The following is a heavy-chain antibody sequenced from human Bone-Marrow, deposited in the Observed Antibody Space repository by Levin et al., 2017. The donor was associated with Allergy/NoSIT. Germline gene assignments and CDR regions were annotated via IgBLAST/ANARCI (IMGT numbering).Heavy chain of an antibody. J-gene: IGHJ5*02. V-gene: IGHV1-69*13. D-gene: IGHD2-15*01. Sequence: ASVKVSCKASGGTFTNYAINWVRQAPGQGLEWMGGIIPIFGTAFYAEKFQGRVTIIADESTTTSHLELSSLRSEDTAIYYCASLGYCSGGSCVWPNDYGDSDGTWGQGTRVIVSS. CDR2: IIPIFGTA. CDR1: GGTFTNYA. CDR3: ASLGYCSGGSCVWPNDYGDSDGT.